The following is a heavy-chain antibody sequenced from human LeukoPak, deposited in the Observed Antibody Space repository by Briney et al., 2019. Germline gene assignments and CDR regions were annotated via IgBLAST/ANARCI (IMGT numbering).Heavy chain of an antibody. D-gene: IGHD3-10*01. CDR3: AGYKVRGVGAWIYYYGMDV. V-gene: IGHV3-7*01. Sequence: GGSLRLSCAASGFTFSSYWMSWVRQAPGKGLEWVANIKQDGSEKYYVVSVKGRFTISRDNAKNSLYLQMNSLRAEDTAVYYCAGYKVRGVGAWIYYYGMDVWGQGTTVTVSS. CDR2: IKQDGSEK. J-gene: IGHJ6*02. CDR1: GFTFSSYW.